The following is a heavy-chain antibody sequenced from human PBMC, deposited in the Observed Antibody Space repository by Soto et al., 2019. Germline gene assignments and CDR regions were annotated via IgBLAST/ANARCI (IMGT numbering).Heavy chain of an antibody. V-gene: IGHV3-74*01. D-gene: IGHD6-13*01. CDR1: GFTFNTYW. CDR3: TRGGYMHAFDM. CDR2: VNNDGGGR. J-gene: IGHJ3*02. Sequence: EVQLVESGGGLVQPGGSLRLSFAGSGFTFNTYWMHWVRQAPGKGLVGVARVNNDGGGRIDADSVKGRFTISRDNAKNTVYLQMNSLSAEDTALYFCTRGGYMHAFDMWGQGTMVTVSS.